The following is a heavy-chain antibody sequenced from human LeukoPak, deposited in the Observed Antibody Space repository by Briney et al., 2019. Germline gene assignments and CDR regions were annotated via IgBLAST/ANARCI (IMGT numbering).Heavy chain of an antibody. D-gene: IGHD3-9*01. CDR1: GFTFSSYA. V-gene: IGHV3-30-3*01. J-gene: IGHJ1*01. CDR3: ARDGHYDILTGYFQD. CDR2: ISYDGSNK. Sequence: PGRSLRLSCAASGFTFSSYAMHWVRQAPGKGLEWVAVISYDGSNKYYADSVKGRLTISRDNSKNTLYLQMNSLRAEDTAVYYCARDGHYDILTGYFQDWGQGTLVTVSS.